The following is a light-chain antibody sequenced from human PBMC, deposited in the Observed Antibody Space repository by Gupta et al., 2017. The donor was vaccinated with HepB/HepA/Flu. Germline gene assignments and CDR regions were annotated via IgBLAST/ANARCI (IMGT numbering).Light chain of an antibody. CDR3: HLTDSTRPT. CDR1: QSISSY. J-gene: IGKJ4*01. Sequence: DIHVTQSPSSLSASVGDRVTITCRATQSISSYLNWYQQKPEKAPKLLIYAAYSLQSGVPSTFSRSGSLTDFTLTILMLPPEDIATYYCHLTDSTRPTFGGGTKVETK. V-gene: IGKV1-39*01. CDR2: AAY.